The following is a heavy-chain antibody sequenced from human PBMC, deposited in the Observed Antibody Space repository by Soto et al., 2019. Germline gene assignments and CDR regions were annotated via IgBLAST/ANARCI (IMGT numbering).Heavy chain of an antibody. CDR3: ARDYYDFWSGYPRPNWFDP. CDR1: GYTFTSYA. CDR2: INAGNGNT. D-gene: IGHD3-3*01. Sequence: GASVKVSCKASGYTFTSYAMHWVRQAPGQRLEWMGWINAGNGNTKYSQKFQGRVTITRDTSASTAYMELSSLRSEDTAVYYCARDYYDFWSGYPRPNWFDPWGQGTLVTV. J-gene: IGHJ5*02. V-gene: IGHV1-3*01.